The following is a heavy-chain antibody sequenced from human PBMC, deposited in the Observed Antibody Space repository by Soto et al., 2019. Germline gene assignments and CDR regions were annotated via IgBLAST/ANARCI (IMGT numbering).Heavy chain of an antibody. CDR3: ARDRDDYGSGNYYNRIDF. D-gene: IGHD3-10*01. CDR1: GGIFSTYA. Sequence: QVQLVQSGAEVKKPGSSVRASGKASGGIFSTYAISGLRQAPGQGLEGMGGIIPIFGTPNYAQRFQGRVTITADESTSTAYMELSRLRSEDTAVYYCARDRDDYGSGNYYNRIDFWGQVTLVTVSS. J-gene: IGHJ4*02. CDR2: IIPIFGTP. V-gene: IGHV1-69*01.